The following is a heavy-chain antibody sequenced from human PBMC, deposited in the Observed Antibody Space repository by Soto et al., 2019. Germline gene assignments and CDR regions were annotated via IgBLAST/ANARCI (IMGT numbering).Heavy chain of an antibody. J-gene: IGHJ4*02. CDR2: ISYDGSSK. D-gene: IGHD5-18*01. CDR1: GFTFNNYA. CDR3: ARGDGYIYGNTFDS. V-gene: IGHV3-30-3*01. Sequence: QPGGSLRLSCAASGFTFNNYAMHWVRQTPGKGLEWVAFISYDGSSKYYADSVTGRFTISRDNSRNTLYLQMNSLRAEDTAVYYCARGDGYIYGNTFDSWGPGNPGHRLL.